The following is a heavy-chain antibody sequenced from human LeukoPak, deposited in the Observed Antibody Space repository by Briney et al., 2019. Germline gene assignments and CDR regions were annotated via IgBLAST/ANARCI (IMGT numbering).Heavy chain of an antibody. D-gene: IGHD3-3*01. CDR2: IYSGGST. CDR3: AWDDFWSGYGNFDY. Sequence: PGGSLRLSCAASGFTVSSNYMSWVRQAPGKGLEWGSVIYSGGSTYYADSVKGRFTISRDNSKNTLYLQMNSLRAEDTAVYYCAWDDFWSGYGNFDYWGQGTLVTVSS. J-gene: IGHJ4*02. CDR1: GFTVSSNY. V-gene: IGHV3-66*02.